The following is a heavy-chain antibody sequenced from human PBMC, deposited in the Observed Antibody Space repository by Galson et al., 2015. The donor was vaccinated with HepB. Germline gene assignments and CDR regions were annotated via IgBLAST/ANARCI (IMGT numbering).Heavy chain of an antibody. D-gene: IGHD5-12*01. V-gene: IGHV3-23*01. CDR1: GFTFSSYA. J-gene: IGHJ4*02. Sequence: SLRLSCATSGFTFSSYAMSWVRQAPGKGLEWVSGISGSGGSTHHADSVKGRFTISRDNPKNTLYLQMNSLRAEDTAVYYCAKDQAGGYGQNYFDYWGQGTLVTVSS. CDR2: ISGSGGST. CDR3: AKDQAGGYGQNYFDY.